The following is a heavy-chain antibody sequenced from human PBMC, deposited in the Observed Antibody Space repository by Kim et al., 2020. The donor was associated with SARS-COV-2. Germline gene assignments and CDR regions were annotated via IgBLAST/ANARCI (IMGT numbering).Heavy chain of an antibody. D-gene: IGHD5-12*01. J-gene: IGHJ4*02. Sequence: SETLSLTCTVSGGSVSSGSYFNYYWSWIRQPPGKGLEWIAYIYYSGSTNYNPSLQSRVTILLDTSKNQFSLKLYSVTAADTAVYYCARARLGRDFDYWGQGTLAT. CDR1: GGSVSSGSYFNYY. CDR2: IYYSGST. CDR3: ARARLGRDFDY. V-gene: IGHV4-61*01.